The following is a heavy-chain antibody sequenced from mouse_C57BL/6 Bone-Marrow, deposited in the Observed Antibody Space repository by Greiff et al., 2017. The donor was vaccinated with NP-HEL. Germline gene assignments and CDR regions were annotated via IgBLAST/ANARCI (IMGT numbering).Heavy chain of an antibody. CDR1: GFTFSDYG. D-gene: IGHD2-1*01. Sequence: EVKLVESGGGLVKPGGSLKLSCAASGFTFSDYGMHWVRQAPEKGLEWVAYISSGSSTIYYAATVKGRFTISRDNAKNTLFLQMTSLRSEDTAMYYCARPYGNYFAWFAYWGQGTLVTVSA. CDR2: ISSGSSTI. V-gene: IGHV5-17*01. J-gene: IGHJ3*01. CDR3: ARPYGNYFAWFAY.